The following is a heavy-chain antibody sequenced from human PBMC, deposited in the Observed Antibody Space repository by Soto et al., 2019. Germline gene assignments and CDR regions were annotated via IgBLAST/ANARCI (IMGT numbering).Heavy chain of an antibody. CDR1: GGSINTFY. J-gene: IGHJ4*02. V-gene: IGHV4-4*07. CDR3: AREGSYSAYNFAHGIQLWSFDF. Sequence: SEPRSLTCTVSGGSINTFYCSWVRQPSGKGLDWIGRIFSSGSTSFNPSLESRVAMSVDTSKNHFSLNLSSVTAADMAVYYCAREGSYSAYNFAHGIQLWSFDFWGQGALVTVSS. CDR2: IFSSGST. D-gene: IGHD5-12*01.